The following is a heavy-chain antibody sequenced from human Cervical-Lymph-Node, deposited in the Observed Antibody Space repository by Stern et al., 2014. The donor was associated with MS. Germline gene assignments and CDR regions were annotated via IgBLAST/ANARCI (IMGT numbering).Heavy chain of an antibody. D-gene: IGHD6-13*01. V-gene: IGHV4-31*03. CDR2: IYYSGST. CDR1: GGSISRGGYY. Sequence: VQLVESGPGLVKPSQTLSLTCTVSGGSISRGGYYWSWIRQHPGKGLEWIGYIYYSGSTYYNPSLKSRVTISVDTSKNQFSLKLSSVTAADTAVYYCANSKQQLRGNWFDPWGQGTLVTVSS. CDR3: ANSKQQLRGNWFDP. J-gene: IGHJ5*02.